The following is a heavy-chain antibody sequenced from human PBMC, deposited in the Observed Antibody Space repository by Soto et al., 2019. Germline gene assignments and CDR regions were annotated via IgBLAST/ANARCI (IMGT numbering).Heavy chain of an antibody. CDR2: IDTSSTKI. D-gene: IGHD3-3*01. CDR3: ASHYDMWSGYLSPVDY. V-gene: IGHV3-11*01. Sequence: QVQLVESGGDLVKRGGSLRLSCAASGYTFSDYYMSWIRQAPGKGLEWISYIDTSSTKIYYADSVKGRFTISRDNAKNSLYXXXXXXRDEDTAVYYCASHYDMWSGYLSPVDYWGQGTLVTVSS. J-gene: IGHJ4*02. CDR1: GYTFSDYY.